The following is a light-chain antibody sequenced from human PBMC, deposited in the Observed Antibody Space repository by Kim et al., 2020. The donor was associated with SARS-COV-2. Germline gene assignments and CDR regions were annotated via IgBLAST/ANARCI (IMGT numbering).Light chain of an antibody. CDR1: QRISSW. J-gene: IGKJ2*01. Sequence: DIQMTQSPSILSASVGDRVTITCRASQRISSWLAWYQQKPGKAPKVLIYDASFLESGVPSRFSGSGSGTEFTLTISSLQPDDFATFYCQRYYRYSVYTLGQGTKLEI. CDR3: QRYYRYSVYT. V-gene: IGKV1-5*01. CDR2: DAS.